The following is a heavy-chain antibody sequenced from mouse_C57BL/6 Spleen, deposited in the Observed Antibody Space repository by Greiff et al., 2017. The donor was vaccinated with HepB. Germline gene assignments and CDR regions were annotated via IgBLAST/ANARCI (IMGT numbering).Heavy chain of an antibody. CDR2: IYPGSGST. CDR1: GYTFTSYW. Sequence: VQLQQPGAELVKPGASVKMSCKASGYTFTSYWITWVKQRPGQGLEWIGDIYPGSGSTNYNEKFKSKATLTVDTSSSTAYMQLSSLTSEDSAVYYCARGDYGNLYYFDYWGQGTTLTVSS. V-gene: IGHV1-55*01. CDR3: ARGDYGNLYYFDY. D-gene: IGHD2-1*01. J-gene: IGHJ2*01.